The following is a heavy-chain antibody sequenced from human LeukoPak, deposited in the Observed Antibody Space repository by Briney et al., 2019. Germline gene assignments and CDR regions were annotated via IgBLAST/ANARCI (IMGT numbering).Heavy chain of an antibody. D-gene: IGHD1-26*01. V-gene: IGHV3-7*01. CDR2: INRDGSEK. CDR1: GFTFSNYW. Sequence: PGGSLRLSCAASGFTFSNYWMSWVRQAPGKGLEWVANINRDGSEKYYVDSVKGRFTISRDNAKNSLYLQMNSLRAEDTAVYYCARDGSSSSPTGDYRGQGTLVTVSS. CDR3: ARDGSSSSPTGDY. J-gene: IGHJ4*02.